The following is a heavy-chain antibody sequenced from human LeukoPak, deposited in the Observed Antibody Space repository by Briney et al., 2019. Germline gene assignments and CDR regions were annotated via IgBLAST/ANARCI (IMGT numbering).Heavy chain of an antibody. CDR1: GFTFSSYA. Sequence: GGSLRLSCAASGFTFSSYAMSWVRQAPGKGLEWVSAISGSGGSTYWADSVKGRFTISRDNSKNTLYLQMNSLRAEDTAVYYCAKDIRLLYHNWFDPWGQGTLVTVSS. V-gene: IGHV3-23*01. CDR2: ISGSGGST. D-gene: IGHD2-8*01. J-gene: IGHJ5*02. CDR3: AKDIRLLYHNWFDP.